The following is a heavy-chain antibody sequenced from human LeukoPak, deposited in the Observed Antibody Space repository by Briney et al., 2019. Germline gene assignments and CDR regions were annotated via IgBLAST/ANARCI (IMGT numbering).Heavy chain of an antibody. CDR3: ARGAADSSSWYQDHDAFDI. D-gene: IGHD6-13*01. CDR1: GGSFSGYY. J-gene: IGHJ3*02. CDR2: INHSGST. Sequence: SETLSLTCAVYGGSFSGYYWSWIRQPPGKGLEWIGEINHSGSTNYNPSLKSRVTISVDTSKNQFSLKLSSVTAADTAVYYCARGAADSSSWYQDHDAFDIWGQGTMVTVSS. V-gene: IGHV4-34*01.